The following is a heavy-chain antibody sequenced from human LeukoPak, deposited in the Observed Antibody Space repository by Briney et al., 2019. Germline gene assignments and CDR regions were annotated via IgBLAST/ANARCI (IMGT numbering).Heavy chain of an antibody. CDR2: IKQDGSEK. D-gene: IGHD5-18*01. J-gene: IGHJ6*04. CDR3: ARVRGYSYGPYSYYYYGMDV. V-gene: IGHV3-7*03. CDR1: GFTFSSYW. Sequence: PGGSLRLSCAASGFTFSSYWMSRVRQAPGKGLEWVANIKQDGSEKYYVDSVKGRFTISRDNAKNSLYLQMNSLRAEDTAVYYCARVRGYSYGPYSYYYYGMDVWGKGTTVTVSS.